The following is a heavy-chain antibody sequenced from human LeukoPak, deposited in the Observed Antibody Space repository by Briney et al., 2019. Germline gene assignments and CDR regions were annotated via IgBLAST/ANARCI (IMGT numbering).Heavy chain of an antibody. V-gene: IGHV3-48*04. Sequence: GGSLRLSCAASGFTFSNYDMIWVRQTPGKGLEWVSYISSTSSTVYYADSVKGRFTVSRENAKNSLYLQMNSLKTEDTAVYYCTRQVEAEMGPRAYGVPDYWGQGTLVTVSS. CDR3: TRQVEAEMGPRAYGVPDY. J-gene: IGHJ4*02. D-gene: IGHD4-17*01. CDR2: ISSTSSTV. CDR1: GFTFSNYD.